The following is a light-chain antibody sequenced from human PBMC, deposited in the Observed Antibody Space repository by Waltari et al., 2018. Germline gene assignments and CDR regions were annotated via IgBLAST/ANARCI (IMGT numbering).Light chain of an antibody. V-gene: IGLV8-61*01. J-gene: IGLJ2*01. CDR3: ALVLGSGNVV. Sequence: QTVVTQEPSFSVSPGGTVTLTCGLNSGSVSTDYYVSWYQQTPGHTPRTLIYNTNRLSAGVPDRFSGSILGNKAALTVTGAQADDESDYYCALVLGSGNVVFGGGTKVTVL. CDR2: NTN. CDR1: SGSVSTDYY.